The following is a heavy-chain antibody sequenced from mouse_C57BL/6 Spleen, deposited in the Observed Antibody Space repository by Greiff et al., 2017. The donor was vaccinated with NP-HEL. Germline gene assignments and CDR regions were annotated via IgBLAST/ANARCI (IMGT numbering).Heavy chain of an antibody. CDR1: GYTFTDYE. CDR2: IDPETGGT. J-gene: IGHJ2*01. CDR3: TRQDYGSIFDY. V-gene: IGHV1-15*01. D-gene: IGHD1-1*01. Sequence: VQLVESGAELVRPGASVTLSCKASGYTFTDYEMHWVKQTPVHGLEWIGAIDPETGGTAYNQKFKGKAILTADKSSSTAYMELRSLTSEDSAVYYCTRQDYGSIFDYWGQGTTLTVSS.